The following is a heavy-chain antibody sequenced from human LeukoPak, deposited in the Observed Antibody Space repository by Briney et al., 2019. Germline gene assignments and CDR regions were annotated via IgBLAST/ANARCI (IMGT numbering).Heavy chain of an antibody. CDR3: AKDDDGHHHGVDH. Sequence: WGSLRLSCAASGFTVSSYVMTWVRQAPGQGLEWVSAIGYSAGDTYYADSVKGRFTISRDFSMNTLHLQMTSLRADDTALYYCAKDDDGHHHGVDHWGQGTLVTVSS. CDR2: IGYSAGDT. V-gene: IGHV3-23*01. D-gene: IGHD4-17*01. J-gene: IGHJ4*02. CDR1: GFTVSSYV.